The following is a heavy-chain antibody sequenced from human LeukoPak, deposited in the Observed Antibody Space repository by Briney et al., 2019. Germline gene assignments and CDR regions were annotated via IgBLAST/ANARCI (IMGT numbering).Heavy chain of an antibody. CDR1: GYTFTSYG. D-gene: IGHD3-9*01. CDR2: ISAYNGNT. J-gene: IGHJ6*04. CDR3: ARDFDWLPSDYYYYGMDV. V-gene: IGHV1-18*04. Sequence: ASVKVSFKASGYTFTSYGISWVRQAPGQGLEWVGWISAYNGNTNYAQKLQGRVTMTTDTSTSTAYMELRSLRSDDTAVDYCARDFDWLPSDYYYYGMDVWGKGTTVTVSS.